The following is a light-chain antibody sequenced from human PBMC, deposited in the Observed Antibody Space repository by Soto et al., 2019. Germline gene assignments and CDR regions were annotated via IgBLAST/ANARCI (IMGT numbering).Light chain of an antibody. CDR1: QTIGRNY. CDR3: QHFGSSRGT. CDR2: GTS. V-gene: IGKV3-20*01. Sequence: EIVLTQSKSTLSLSPGETATLSCRASQTIGRNYLAWYQQKPGQAPRLLIFGTSTRATGIPDRFSGSGSGTDFTLTISRLEPEDFAVYYCQHFGSSRGTFGQGTKVDIK. J-gene: IGKJ1*01.